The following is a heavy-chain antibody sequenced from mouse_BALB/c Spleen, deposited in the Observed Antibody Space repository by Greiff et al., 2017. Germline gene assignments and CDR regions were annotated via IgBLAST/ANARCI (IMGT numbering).Heavy chain of an antibody. D-gene: IGHD2-1*01. J-gene: IGHJ4*01. CDR1: GYSFTGYF. CDR3: GRSPRYGNYYAMDY. V-gene: IGHV1-37*01. Sequence: EVNLVESGPELVKPGASVKISCKASGYSFTGYFMNWVKQSHGKSLEWIGRINPYNGDTFYNQKFKGKATLTVDKSSSTAHMELLSLTSEDSAVYYCGRSPRYGNYYAMDYWGQGTSVTVSS. CDR2: INPYNGDT.